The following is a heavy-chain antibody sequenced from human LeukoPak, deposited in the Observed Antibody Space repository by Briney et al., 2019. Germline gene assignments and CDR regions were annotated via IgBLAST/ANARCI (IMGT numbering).Heavy chain of an antibody. J-gene: IGHJ6*02. V-gene: IGHV4-61*01. CDR1: GGSVSSGSYY. CDR3: ARDEVSDYYYYYGMDV. D-gene: IGHD3-22*01. CDR2: IYYSGST. Sequence: SETLSLTCTVSGGSVSSGSYYWSWLRQPPGTGLEWIGYIYYSGSTNYNPSLKSRVTISVDTSKNQFSLKLSSVTAADTAVYYCARDEVSDYYYYYGMDVWGQGTTVTVSS.